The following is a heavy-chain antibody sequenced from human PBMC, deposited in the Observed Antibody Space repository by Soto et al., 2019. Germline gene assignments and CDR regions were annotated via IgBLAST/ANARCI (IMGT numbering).Heavy chain of an antibody. CDR3: ARGRYMSLYYFDY. Sequence: QVQLVESGGGVVQPGRSLRLSCTASGFTFSTYALHWVRQAPGKGLEWVAFISDDGTNKYYADCVKGRFTISRDNPRNTLYLQMNSLRAEDTAQYYCARGRYMSLYYFDYWGQGTQVTVSS. V-gene: IGHV3-30-3*01. J-gene: IGHJ4*02. D-gene: IGHD3-9*01. CDR1: GFTFSTYA. CDR2: ISDDGTNK.